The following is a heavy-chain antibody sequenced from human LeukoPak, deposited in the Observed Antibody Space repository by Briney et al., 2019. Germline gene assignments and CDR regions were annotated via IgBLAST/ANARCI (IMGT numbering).Heavy chain of an antibody. Sequence: PGGSLRLSCAASGFSFSSYPMNWVRRAPGKGLEWVSHISSDGNTEYHADAPRGRFTLSRDNAKNSLFLQINSLRVEDTAVYYCARDSLNDPFVISLDLWGQGAQVTVSS. D-gene: IGHD3-10*01. V-gene: IGHV3-48*03. CDR2: ISSDGNTE. CDR3: ARDSLNDPFVISLDL. J-gene: IGHJ5*02. CDR1: GFSFSSYP.